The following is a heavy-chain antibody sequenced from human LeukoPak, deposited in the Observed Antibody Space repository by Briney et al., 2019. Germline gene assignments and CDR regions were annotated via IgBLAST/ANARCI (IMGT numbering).Heavy chain of an antibody. D-gene: IGHD2-2*01. CDR3: ARDEGSSYPFDY. V-gene: IGHV4-59*12. CDR1: GGSMRSYY. Sequence: SETLSLTRTVSGGSMRSYYWSWIRQPPGKGLEWIGYISYSGSTIYNPSLKSRVTISVDTSENQFSLNLSSVTAADTAVYFCARDEGSSYPFDYWGQGTLVTVSS. CDR2: ISYSGST. J-gene: IGHJ4*02.